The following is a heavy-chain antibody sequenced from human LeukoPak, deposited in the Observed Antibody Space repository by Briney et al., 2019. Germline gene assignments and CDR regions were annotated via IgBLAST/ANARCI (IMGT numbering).Heavy chain of an antibody. Sequence: SETLSLTCTVSGGSISSYYWSWIRQPPGKGLEWIGYIYYSGSTNYNPSLKSRVTISVDTSKNQFSLKLSSVTAADTAVYYCARAYYYGSSGYPDAFDIWGQGTMVTVSS. CDR2: IYYSGST. CDR1: GGSISSYY. J-gene: IGHJ3*02. V-gene: IGHV4-59*01. D-gene: IGHD3-22*01. CDR3: ARAYYYGSSGYPDAFDI.